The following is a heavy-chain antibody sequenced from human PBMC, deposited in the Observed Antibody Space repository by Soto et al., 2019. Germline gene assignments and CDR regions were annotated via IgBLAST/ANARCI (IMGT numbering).Heavy chain of an antibody. CDR1: GGSISSYY. V-gene: IGHV4-59*01. CDR2: IYYSGST. J-gene: IGHJ4*02. CDR3: ARDKNGDYAIFDY. Sequence: SETLSLTCTVSGGSISSYYWSWIRQPPGKGLEWIGYIYYSGSTNYNPSLKSRVTISVDTSKNQFSLKLSSVTAADTAVYYCARDKNGDYAIFDYWGQGTLVTVSS. D-gene: IGHD4-17*01.